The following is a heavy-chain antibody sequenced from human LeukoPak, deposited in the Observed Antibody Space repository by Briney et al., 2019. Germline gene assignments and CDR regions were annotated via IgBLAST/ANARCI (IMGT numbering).Heavy chain of an antibody. D-gene: IGHD5-18*01. V-gene: IGHV4-4*09. CDR1: GGSISSYY. CDR3: ATQDSYGFDN. J-gene: IGHJ4*02. Sequence: PSETLSLTCTVSGGSISSYYWSWIRQPPGKGLEWIGYIYTSGSTNYNPSLKSRVTISVDTSKNQFSLKLSSVTAADTAVYYCATQDSYGFDNWGQGTLVTVSS. CDR2: IYTSGST.